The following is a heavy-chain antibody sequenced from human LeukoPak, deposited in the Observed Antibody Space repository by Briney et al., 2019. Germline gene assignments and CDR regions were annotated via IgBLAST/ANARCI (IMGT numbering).Heavy chain of an antibody. CDR2: IYYSGST. CDR3: ARYGEDTAMVYRDV. D-gene: IGHD5-18*01. J-gene: IGHJ6*04. V-gene: IGHV4-39*07. Sequence: PSETLSLTCTVSGGSISSSSYYWGWIRQPPGKGLEWIGSIYYSGSTYYNPSLKSRVTISVDTSKNQFSLKLSSVTAADTAVYYCARYGEDTAMVYRDVWGKGTTVTVSS. CDR1: GGSISSSSYY.